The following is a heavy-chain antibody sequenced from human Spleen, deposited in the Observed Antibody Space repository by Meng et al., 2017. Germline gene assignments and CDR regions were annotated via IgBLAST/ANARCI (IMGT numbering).Heavy chain of an antibody. CDR3: ARLGNWNQGDY. CDR1: GGSVSYYF. CDR2: IYYSGSS. J-gene: IGHJ4*02. V-gene: IGHV4-59*02. Sequence: SETLSLTCTVSGGSVSYYFWSWIRQPPGKGLEWIGYIYYSGSSNYNPSLKSRVTISVNTSKNQFSLRLNSVTAADTAVYYCARLGNWNQGDYWGQGTLVTVSS. D-gene: IGHD1-1*01.